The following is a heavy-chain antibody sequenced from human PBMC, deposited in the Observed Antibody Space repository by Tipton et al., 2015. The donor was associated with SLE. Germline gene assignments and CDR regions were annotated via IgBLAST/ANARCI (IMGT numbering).Heavy chain of an antibody. Sequence: TLSLTCTVSGGSISSGSYYWSWIRQPAGKGLEWIGRIYTSGSTNYNPSLKSRVTISVDTSKNQFSLKLISVTAADTAVYYCAVYCSSTSCSFDYWGQGTLVTVSS. V-gene: IGHV4-61*02. CDR3: AVYCSSTSCSFDY. D-gene: IGHD2-2*01. CDR2: IYTSGST. J-gene: IGHJ4*02. CDR1: GGSISSGSYY.